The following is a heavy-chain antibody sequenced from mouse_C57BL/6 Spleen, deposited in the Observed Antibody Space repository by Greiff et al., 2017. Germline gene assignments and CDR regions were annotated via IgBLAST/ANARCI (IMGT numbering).Heavy chain of an antibody. CDR3: ASAGDYYGSSYCFDY. Sequence: QVQLQQPGAELVRPGSSVKLSCKASGYTFTSYWMHWVKQRPIQGLEWIGNIDPSGSDTHYNQKFKDKATLTVDKSSSTAYMQLSSLTSEDSAFYFCASAGDYYGSSYCFDYWGQGTTLTVSS. D-gene: IGHD1-1*01. CDR2: IDPSGSDT. J-gene: IGHJ2*01. CDR1: GYTFTSYW. V-gene: IGHV1-52*01.